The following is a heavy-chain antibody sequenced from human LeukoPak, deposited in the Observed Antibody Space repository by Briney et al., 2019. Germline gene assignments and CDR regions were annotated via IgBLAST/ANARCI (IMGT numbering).Heavy chain of an antibody. V-gene: IGHV1-2*02. D-gene: IGHD6-13*01. Sequence: ASVKVSCRASGYTFTGYYMHWVRQAPGQGLEWMGWINPNSGGTNYAQKFQGRVTMTRDTSISTAYMELSRLRSDDTAVYYCARVTPVAAAGLPDYWGQGTLVTVSS. CDR2: INPNSGGT. CDR1: GYTFTGYY. CDR3: ARVTPVAAAGLPDY. J-gene: IGHJ4*02.